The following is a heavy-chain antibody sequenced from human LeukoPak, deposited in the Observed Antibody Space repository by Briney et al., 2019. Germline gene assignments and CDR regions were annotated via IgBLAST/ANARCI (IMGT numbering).Heavy chain of an antibody. CDR3: TRGQSYCGADCYSD. V-gene: IGHV3-66*01. Sequence: GGSLRLSCAASGFSVSNYYMSWVRQPPGKGLEWVSVMYTGGGRYYGDSVKGRFTISRDNSKNTIFLQMNSLRVEDTALYYCTRGQSYCGADCYSDWGQGTLVTVSS. D-gene: IGHD2-21*02. CDR1: GFSVSNYY. CDR2: MYTGGGR. J-gene: IGHJ4*02.